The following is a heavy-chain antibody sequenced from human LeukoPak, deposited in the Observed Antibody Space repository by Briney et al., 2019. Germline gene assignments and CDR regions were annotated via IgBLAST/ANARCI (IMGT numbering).Heavy chain of an antibody. V-gene: IGHV3-66*01. J-gene: IGHJ6*02. Sequence: GGSLRLSCAASGFTVSSNYMSWVRQAPGKGLEWVSVIYSGGSTYYADSVKGRFTISRDNSKNTLYLQMNSLRAEDTAVYYCARGGYYDSSGYPPAAYYYYGMDVWGQGTTVTVSS. CDR3: ARGGYYDSSGYPPAAYYYYGMDV. CDR2: IYSGGST. D-gene: IGHD3-22*01. CDR1: GFTVSSNY.